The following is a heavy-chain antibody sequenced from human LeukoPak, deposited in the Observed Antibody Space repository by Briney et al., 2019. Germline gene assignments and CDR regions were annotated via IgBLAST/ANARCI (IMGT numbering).Heavy chain of an antibody. CDR3: ANSNWFDP. J-gene: IGHJ5*02. CDR2: ISGSGAGI. V-gene: IGHV3-23*01. Sequence: GGSLRLSCAASGFTFSSYAMSWVRQAPGKGLEWVSSISGSGAGISYADSVKGRFTISRDNSRNTLYLQMDSLRAEDTAVYYCANSNWFDPWGQGTLVTVSS. CDR1: GFTFSSYA.